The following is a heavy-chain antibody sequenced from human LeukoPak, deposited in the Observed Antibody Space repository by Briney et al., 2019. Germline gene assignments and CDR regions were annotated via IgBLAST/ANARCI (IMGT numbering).Heavy chain of an antibody. CDR1: GGSISSSNW. J-gene: IGHJ4*02. V-gene: IGHV4-4*02. D-gene: IGHD3-10*01. Sequence: SETLSLTCAVSGGSISSSNWWSWVRQPPGKGLEWIGEIYHSGSTNYNPSLKSRVTISVDKSKNQFSLKLSSVTAADTAVYYCARGRGINYYGLLFDYWGQGTLVTVSS. CDR3: ARGRGINYYGLLFDY. CDR2: IYHSGST.